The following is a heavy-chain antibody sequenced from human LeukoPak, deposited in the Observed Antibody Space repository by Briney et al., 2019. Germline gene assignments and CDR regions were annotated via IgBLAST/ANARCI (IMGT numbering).Heavy chain of an antibody. D-gene: IGHD5-12*01. CDR3: ARDFGFGGYYYYYYYYMDV. Sequence: ASVKVSCKASGYTFTGYYMHWVRQAPGQGLEWMGRINPNSGGTNYAQKFQGRVTMTRDTSISTAYMELSRLRSDDTAVYYCARDFGFGGYYYYYYYYMDVWGKGTTVTVSS. CDR1: GYTFTGYY. J-gene: IGHJ6*03. CDR2: INPNSGGT. V-gene: IGHV1-2*06.